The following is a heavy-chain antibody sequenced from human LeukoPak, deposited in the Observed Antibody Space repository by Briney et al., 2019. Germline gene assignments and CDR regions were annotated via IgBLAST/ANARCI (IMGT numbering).Heavy chain of an antibody. J-gene: IGHJ4*02. Sequence: SETLSLTCAVYGGSFSGYYWSWIRQPPGKGLEWIGEINHSGSTNYNPSLKSRVTISVDTSKNQFSLKLSSVTAADTAMYFCAKSGGYGLIDYWGQGTLVTVSS. CDR1: GGSFSGYY. V-gene: IGHV4-34*01. D-gene: IGHD1-26*01. CDR3: AKSGGYGLIDY. CDR2: INHSGST.